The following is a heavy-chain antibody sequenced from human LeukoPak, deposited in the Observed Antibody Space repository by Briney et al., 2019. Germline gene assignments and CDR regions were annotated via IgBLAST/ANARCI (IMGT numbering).Heavy chain of an antibody. V-gene: IGHV4-39*07. D-gene: IGHD2-21*01. CDR3: ARVSRVTYYYYYYMDV. CDR1: GGSISRSSYY. CDR2: IYDSGST. Sequence: SETLSLTCTVSGGSISRSSYYWGWIRQPPGRGLEGIGGIYDSGSTYYNPSLKSRVNISVDTSKNQFSLKLSSVTAADTAVYYCARVSRVTYYYYYYMDVWGKGTTVTVSS. J-gene: IGHJ6*03.